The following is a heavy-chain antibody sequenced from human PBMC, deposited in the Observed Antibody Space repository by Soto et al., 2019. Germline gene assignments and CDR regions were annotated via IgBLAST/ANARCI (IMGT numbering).Heavy chain of an antibody. D-gene: IGHD3-10*01. V-gene: IGHV3-7*03. Sequence: PGGSLRLSCAASGFTFTAYYMTWVRQVPGKGLEWVASINKDGSKQYYVDSVKGRFTISRDIAMNSLYLQMNSLRAGDTALYYCSRENWFQDYWGQGTLVTVSS. J-gene: IGHJ4*02. CDR3: SRENWFQDY. CDR1: GFTFTAYY. CDR2: INKDGSKQ.